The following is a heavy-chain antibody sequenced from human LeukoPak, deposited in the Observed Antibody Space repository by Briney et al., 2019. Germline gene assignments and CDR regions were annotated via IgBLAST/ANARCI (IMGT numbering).Heavy chain of an antibody. V-gene: IGHV4-39*07. CDR1: GGSISSSSYY. D-gene: IGHD3-10*01. CDR2: IYYSGST. J-gene: IGHJ4*02. CDR3: ARDQEGVAY. Sequence: SETLSLTCTVSGGSISSSSYYWGWIRQPPGKGLEWIGSIYYSGSTYYNPSLKSRVTISIDTSKNQFSLKLSSVTAADTAVYYCARDQEGVAYWGQGTLVTVSS.